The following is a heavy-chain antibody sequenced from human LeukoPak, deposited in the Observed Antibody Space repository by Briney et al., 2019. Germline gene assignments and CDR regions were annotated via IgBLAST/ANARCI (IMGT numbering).Heavy chain of an antibody. V-gene: IGHV3-23*01. J-gene: IGHJ5*02. Sequence: GGSLRLSCAASGFTFSSYAMSWVPQAPGKGLEWVSAISGSGGSTYYADSVKGRFTISRDNSKNTLYLQMNSLRAEDTAVYYCAKNPLGYCSSTSCYQFDPWGQGTLVTVSS. CDR2: ISGSGGST. CDR3: AKNPLGYCSSTSCYQFDP. CDR1: GFTFSSYA. D-gene: IGHD2-2*01.